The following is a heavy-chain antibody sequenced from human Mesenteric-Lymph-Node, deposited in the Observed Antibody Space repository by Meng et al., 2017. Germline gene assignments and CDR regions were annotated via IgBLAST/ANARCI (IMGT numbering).Heavy chain of an antibody. Sequence: GESLKISCAASGFTFSSYGMHWVRQAPGKGLEWVAVIWYDGSNKYYADSVKGRFTISRDNSKNTLYLQMNSLRAEDTAVYYCAKHHTTYYYGSGSYYKPHDAFDIWGQGTMVTVSS. D-gene: IGHD3-10*01. CDR1: GFTFSSYG. J-gene: IGHJ3*02. CDR2: IWYDGSNK. CDR3: AKHHTTYYYGSGSYYKPHDAFDI. V-gene: IGHV3-33*06.